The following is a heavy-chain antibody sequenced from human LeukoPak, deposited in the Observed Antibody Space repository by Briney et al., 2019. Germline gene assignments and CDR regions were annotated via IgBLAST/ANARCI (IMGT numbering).Heavy chain of an antibody. J-gene: IGHJ4*02. V-gene: IGHV5-51*01. CDR2: IYPRDSDT. Sequence: GESLKISCKGSGYSFTNYWSGWVRHMPGKGLEWMGIIYPRDSDTRYSPSFKAQVIMSADKSISTAYLKWRSLKASDTAMYYCVRQGGDYWGQGTLVTVSS. CDR1: GYSFTNYW. CDR3: VRQGGDY. D-gene: IGHD3-16*01.